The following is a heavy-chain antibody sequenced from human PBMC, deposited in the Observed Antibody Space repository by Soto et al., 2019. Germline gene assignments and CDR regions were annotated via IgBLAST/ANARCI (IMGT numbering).Heavy chain of an antibody. V-gene: IGHV3-23*01. CDR1: GFTFSNYA. Sequence: GGSLRLSCAASGFTFSNYALTWVRQAPKKGLEWVSTISGSVGSTYYAGSVKGRFTISRDNSKNTLYLQMNSLRAEDTAVYYCAKDQGSSWYEIDYWGQGTLVTVSS. CDR2: ISGSVGST. J-gene: IGHJ4*02. D-gene: IGHD6-13*01. CDR3: AKDQGSSWYEIDY.